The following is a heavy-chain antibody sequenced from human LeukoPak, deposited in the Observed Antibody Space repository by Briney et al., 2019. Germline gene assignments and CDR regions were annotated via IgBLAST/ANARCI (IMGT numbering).Heavy chain of an antibody. V-gene: IGHV3-23*01. CDR3: ARERDYRGPDY. J-gene: IGHJ4*02. D-gene: IGHD4/OR15-4a*01. CDR2: ISAGGGIT. Sequence: GGSLRLSCAASEFTFSTYAMSWVRQAPGKGLEWVSAISAGGGITYYADSVKGRFTISRDNSKNTLYLQMNSLRAEDTAVYYCARERDYRGPDYWGQGTLVTVSS. CDR1: EFTFSTYA.